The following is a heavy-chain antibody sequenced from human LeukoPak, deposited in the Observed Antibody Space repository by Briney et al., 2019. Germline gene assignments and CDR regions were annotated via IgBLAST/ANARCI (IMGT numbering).Heavy chain of an antibody. Sequence: SETLSLTCTVSGGSINSHNFYWGWIRQPPGKGLEWIGNIFYSGTTYYNPSLKSRATISVDTSKNQFSLKLNSVTAADTAVYYCTGPSRTFEAFDIWGQGTMVTVSS. CDR3: TGPSRTFEAFDI. CDR1: GGSINSHNFY. J-gene: IGHJ3*02. D-gene: IGHD2/OR15-2a*01. V-gene: IGHV4-39*01. CDR2: IFYSGTT.